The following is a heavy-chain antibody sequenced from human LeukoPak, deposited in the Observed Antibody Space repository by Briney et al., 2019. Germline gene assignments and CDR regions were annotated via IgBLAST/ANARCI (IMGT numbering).Heavy chain of an antibody. J-gene: IGHJ4*02. V-gene: IGHV4-39*01. Sequence: PSETLSLTCTVSGGSISSSSYYWGWIRQPPGKGLEWIGSIYYSGSTYYNPSLKSRVTISVDTSKNQFSLNLSSVTAADTAVYYCARQQDYCSSTSCYYFDYWGQGTLVTVSS. CDR3: ARQQDYCSSTSCYYFDY. CDR1: GGSISSSSYY. CDR2: IYYSGST. D-gene: IGHD2-2*01.